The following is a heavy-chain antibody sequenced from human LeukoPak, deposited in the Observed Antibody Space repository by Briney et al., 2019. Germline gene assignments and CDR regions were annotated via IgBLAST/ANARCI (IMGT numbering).Heavy chain of an antibody. CDR3: ARDSGSYYFDY. CDR1: GFTVSSNY. CDR2: IYSGGST. D-gene: IGHD1-26*01. V-gene: IGHV3-66*01. Sequence: PGGSLRLSCAAPGFTVSSNYMSWVRQAPGKGLEWVSVIYSGGSTYYADSVKGRFTISRDNSTNTLYLQMNSLRAEDTAVYYCARDSGSYYFDYWGQGTLVTVSS. J-gene: IGHJ4*02.